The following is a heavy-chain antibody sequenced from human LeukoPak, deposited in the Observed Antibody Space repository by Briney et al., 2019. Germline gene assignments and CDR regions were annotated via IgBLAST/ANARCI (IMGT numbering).Heavy chain of an antibody. V-gene: IGHV3-23*01. CDR1: GFTFSSYA. J-gene: IGHJ4*02. D-gene: IGHD5-24*01. CDR3: ATYRQLLLPFES. Sequence: GGSLRLSCAASGFTFSSYAMNWVRQAPGKGLEWVSSISASGDSTYYADSVKGRFTISRDNSKSTLSLQMNSLRAEDTAIYYCATYRQLLLPFESWGQGTLVTVSS. CDR2: ISASGDST.